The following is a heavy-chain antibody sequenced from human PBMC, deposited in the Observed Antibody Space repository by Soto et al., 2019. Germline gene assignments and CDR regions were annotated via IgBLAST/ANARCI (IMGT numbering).Heavy chain of an antibody. Sequence: QVHLVQSGAEVKKPGASVKVSCKASGYSLSIYAIHWARQAPGQMLEWMGWINTGNGDTKYSQKFQGRVTITRDTSASTAYMEVSSLRSEDTAVYYCARDLSGNSYYGMDVWGQGTTVTVSS. CDR1: GYSLSIYA. CDR2: INTGNGDT. D-gene: IGHD1-26*01. J-gene: IGHJ6*02. CDR3: ARDLSGNSYYGMDV. V-gene: IGHV1-3*04.